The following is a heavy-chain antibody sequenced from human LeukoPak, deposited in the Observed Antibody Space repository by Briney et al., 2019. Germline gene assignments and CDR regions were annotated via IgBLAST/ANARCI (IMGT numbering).Heavy chain of an antibody. J-gene: IGHJ4*02. CDR2: IYHSGST. CDR3: ARERASLYFDY. CDR1: GGSISSGGYS. Sequence: TLSLTCAVSGGSISSGGYSWSWIRQPPGKGLEWIGYIYHSGSTYYNPSLKSRVTISVDRSKNQFSLKLSSVTAADTAVYYCARERASLYFDYWGQGTLVTVSS. V-gene: IGHV4-30-2*01.